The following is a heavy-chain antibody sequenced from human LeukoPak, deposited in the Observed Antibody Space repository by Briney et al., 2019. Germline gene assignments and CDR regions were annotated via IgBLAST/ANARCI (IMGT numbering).Heavy chain of an antibody. CDR3: AKDALMDGSGSYAY. CDR1: GFTFSSYG. D-gene: IGHD3-10*01. V-gene: IGHV3-30*18. Sequence: GGSLRLSCAASGFTFSSYGMHWVRQAPGKGLEWVAVISYDGSNKYYADSVKGRFTISRDNSKNTLYLQMNSLRAEDTAVYYCAKDALMDGSGSYAYWGQGTLVTVSS. CDR2: ISYDGSNK. J-gene: IGHJ4*02.